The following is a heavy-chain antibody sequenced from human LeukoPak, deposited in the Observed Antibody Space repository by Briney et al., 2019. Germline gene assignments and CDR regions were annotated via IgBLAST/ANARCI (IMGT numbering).Heavy chain of an antibody. J-gene: IGHJ3*02. Sequence: KTGGSLRLSCAASGFTFSSYSMNWVRQAPGKGLEWVSSISSSSSYIYYADSVKGRLTISRDNAKNSLYLQMNSLRAEDTAVYYCARSWGADAFDIWGQGTMVTVSS. CDR3: ARSWGADAFDI. CDR1: GFTFSSYS. V-gene: IGHV3-21*01. CDR2: ISSSSSYI. D-gene: IGHD1-26*01.